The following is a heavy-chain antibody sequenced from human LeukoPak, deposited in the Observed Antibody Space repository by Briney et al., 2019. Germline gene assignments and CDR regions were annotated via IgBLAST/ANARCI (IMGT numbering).Heavy chain of an antibody. CDR2: VDYSGST. J-gene: IGHJ4*02. Sequence: SETLSLTCTVSGGSISRYYWSWIRRPPGKGLEWLAYVDYSGSTAYNPSLNGRIAISPNTSKNQFSLKLRSVTAADTAVYYCARLNGGNGGPGILVTVSS. D-gene: IGHD4-23*01. CDR1: GGSISRYY. CDR3: ARLNGGN. V-gene: IGHV4-59*08.